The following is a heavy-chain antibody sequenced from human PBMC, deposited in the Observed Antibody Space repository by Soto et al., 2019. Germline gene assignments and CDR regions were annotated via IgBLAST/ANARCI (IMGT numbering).Heavy chain of an antibody. D-gene: IGHD3-10*01. Sequence: GGSLRLSCAASGFTFSTYDMHWVRQVTGKGLEWVSTIGTAGDTYYPGSVKGRFTISRENAKNSLNLQMNSLRAGDTAVYYCARGFRANSPYAFDIWGQGTVVTVSS. V-gene: IGHV3-13*01. CDR3: ARGFRANSPYAFDI. CDR2: IGTAGDT. CDR1: GFTFSTYD. J-gene: IGHJ3*02.